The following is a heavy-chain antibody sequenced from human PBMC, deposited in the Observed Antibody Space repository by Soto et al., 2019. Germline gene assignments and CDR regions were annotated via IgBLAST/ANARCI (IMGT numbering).Heavy chain of an antibody. CDR2: ISGSGGST. CDR1: GFTFSSYA. J-gene: IGHJ6*02. Sequence: GGSLRLSCAASGFTFSSYAMSWVRQAPGKGLEWVSAISGSGGSTYYADSVKGRFTISRDNSKNTLYLQMNSLRAEDTAVYYCAKDGGGPVVPAAMIDYYYGMDVWGQGTTVTVSS. V-gene: IGHV3-23*01. CDR3: AKDGGGPVVPAAMIDYYYGMDV. D-gene: IGHD2-2*01.